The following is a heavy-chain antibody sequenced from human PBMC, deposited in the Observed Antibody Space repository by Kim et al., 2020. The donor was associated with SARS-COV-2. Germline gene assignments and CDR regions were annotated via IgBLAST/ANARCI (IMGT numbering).Heavy chain of an antibody. Sequence: SVKVSCKASGGTFSSYTISWVRQAPGQGLEWMGRIIPILGISNYAQKFQGRVTITADKSTSTVYMELSSLRSEDTAVYYCGLDSSGYSDLFDYWGQGTLVTVSS. D-gene: IGHD3-22*01. J-gene: IGHJ4*02. CDR3: GLDSSGYSDLFDY. CDR1: GGTFSSYT. V-gene: IGHV1-69*02. CDR2: IIPILGIS.